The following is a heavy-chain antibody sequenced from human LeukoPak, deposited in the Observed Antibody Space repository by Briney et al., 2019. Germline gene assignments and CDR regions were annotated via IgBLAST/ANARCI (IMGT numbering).Heavy chain of an antibody. D-gene: IGHD3-10*01. Sequence: GGSLRLSCAASGFTFSSYWMSWVRQAPGKGREWVASIKQDGSEKYYVDSVKGRFTISRDNAKHSLYLQMTSLTAEDTAVYYCARDSAGFDPWGQGTMVTVSS. J-gene: IGHJ5*02. CDR2: IKQDGSEK. CDR3: ARDSAGFDP. CDR1: GFTFSSYW. V-gene: IGHV3-7*01.